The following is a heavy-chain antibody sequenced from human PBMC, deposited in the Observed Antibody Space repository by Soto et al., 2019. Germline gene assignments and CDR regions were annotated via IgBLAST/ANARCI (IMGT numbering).Heavy chain of an antibody. CDR3: AKRGSGSDYDY. V-gene: IGHV3-23*01. J-gene: IGHJ4*02. Sequence: EVQLLESGGGLVQPGGSLRLSCAASGFTFSSYAMRWVRQAPGKGLEWVSASGSGGSTYYADSVKGRFTISRDNSKNTLYLQMNSLRAEDTAVYYCAKRGSGSDYDYWGQGTLVTVSS. D-gene: IGHD3-10*01. CDR1: GFTFSSYA. CDR2: SGSGGST.